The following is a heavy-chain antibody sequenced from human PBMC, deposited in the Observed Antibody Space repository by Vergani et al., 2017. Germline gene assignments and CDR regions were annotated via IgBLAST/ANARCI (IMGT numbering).Heavy chain of an antibody. CDR3: ARLFYGSGSYAPIDY. J-gene: IGHJ4*02. Sequence: QVQLQESGPGLVKPSETLSLTCAVSGYSISSGYYWGWIRQPPGKGLGWFGSIYHSGSTYYNPSLKSRVTISVDTSKNQFSLKLSSVTAADTAVYYCARLFYGSGSYAPIDYWGQGTLVTVSS. D-gene: IGHD3-10*01. V-gene: IGHV4-38-2*01. CDR2: IYHSGST. CDR1: GYSISSGYY.